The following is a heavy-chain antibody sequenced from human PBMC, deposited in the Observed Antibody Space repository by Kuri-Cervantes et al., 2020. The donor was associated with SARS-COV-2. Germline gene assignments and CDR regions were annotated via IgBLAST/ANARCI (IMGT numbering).Heavy chain of an antibody. J-gene: IGHJ4*02. D-gene: IGHD2-21*02. V-gene: IGHV3-53*05. CDR1: GFTVSSNY. CDR3: VRVPGVTAIQGDY. Sequence: GGSLRLSCAASGFTVSSNYMSWVRQAPGKGLEWVSVIYSGGSTYYADSVKGRFTVSRDNSKNTLYLQMNSLRSEDTAVYYCVRVPGVTAIQGDYWGQGTLVTVSS. CDR2: IYSGGST.